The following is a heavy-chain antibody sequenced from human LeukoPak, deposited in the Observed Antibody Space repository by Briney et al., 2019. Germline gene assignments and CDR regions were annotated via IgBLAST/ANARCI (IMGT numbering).Heavy chain of an antibody. CDR3: AKSDISSGWPFDY. V-gene: IGHV3-23*01. D-gene: IGHD6-19*01. Sequence: GGSLRLSCAASGSTFSSYAMSWVRQAPGKGLEWVSAMSGSGGSTYYADSVKGRFTLSRDNAKNTLYLQMNRLRAEDTAVYYCAKSDISSGWPFDYWGQGTLVTVSS. CDR2: MSGSGGST. CDR1: GSTFSSYA. J-gene: IGHJ4*02.